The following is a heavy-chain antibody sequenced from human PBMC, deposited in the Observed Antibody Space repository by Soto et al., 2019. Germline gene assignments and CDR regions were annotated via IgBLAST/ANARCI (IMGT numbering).Heavy chain of an antibody. CDR3: AREDTYYDILTGYYRWFDP. J-gene: IGHJ5*02. CDR2: IYYSGST. D-gene: IGHD3-9*01. Sequence: PSETLSLTCTVSGASMSSGGYYWTWIRQSPGKGLEWIGYIYYSGSTYYNPSLESRVAISVDTSKNQFSLKLSSVTAADTAVYYCAREDTYYDILTGYYRWFDPWGQGTLVTVSS. V-gene: IGHV4-31*03. CDR1: GASMSSGGYY.